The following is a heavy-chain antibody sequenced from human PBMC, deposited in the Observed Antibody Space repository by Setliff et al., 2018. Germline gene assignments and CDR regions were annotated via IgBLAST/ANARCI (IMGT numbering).Heavy chain of an antibody. J-gene: IGHJ5*02. V-gene: IGHV4-31*03. D-gene: IGHD3-22*01. CDR3: ARAHTWSLPNDNSGYPGWFDP. Sequence: PSETLSLTCTVSGGSISSGGYYWSWIRQHPGKGLEWIGYIYYSGSTSYYNPSLKSRVTISVDTSKNHVSLKLSSVTAADTAVYYCARAHTWSLPNDNSGYPGWFDPWGQGTLVTVSS. CDR1: GGSISSGGYY. CDR2: IYYSGSTS.